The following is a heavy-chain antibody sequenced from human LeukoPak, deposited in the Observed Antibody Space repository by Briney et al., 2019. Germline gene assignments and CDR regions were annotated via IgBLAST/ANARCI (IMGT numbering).Heavy chain of an antibody. D-gene: IGHD3-10*01. Sequence: DSVKVSCKASGYTFSGTGWYLYWLRQAPGQGLECMGWIYPYTGATHYAQKFQGRVAMTRDTSISTAYMELSRLRPDDTAVYYCARGDMFWFGELWNYYYMDVWGKGTTVSVSS. CDR1: GYTFSGTGWY. CDR2: IYPYTGAT. J-gene: IGHJ6*03. CDR3: ARGDMFWFGELWNYYYMDV. V-gene: IGHV1-2*02.